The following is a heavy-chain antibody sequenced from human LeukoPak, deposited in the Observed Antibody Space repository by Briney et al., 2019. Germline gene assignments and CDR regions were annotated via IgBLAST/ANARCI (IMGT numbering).Heavy chain of an antibody. Sequence: PGGSLRLSCAASGFTFSSYEMNWVRQAPGKGLEWASYISSSGSTIYYADSVKGRFTISRDNAKNSLYLQMNSLRAEDTAVYYCAGSNYYYYYMDVWGKGTTVTVSS. CDR2: ISSSGSTI. CDR3: AGSNYYYYYMDV. V-gene: IGHV3-48*03. D-gene: IGHD2-2*01. CDR1: GFTFSSYE. J-gene: IGHJ6*03.